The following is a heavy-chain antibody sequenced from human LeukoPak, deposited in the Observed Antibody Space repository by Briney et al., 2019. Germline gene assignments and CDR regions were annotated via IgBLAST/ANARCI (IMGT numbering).Heavy chain of an antibody. J-gene: IGHJ3*02. D-gene: IGHD3-10*01. CDR2: IYYSGST. CDR3: ARSDGYGLVGI. Sequence: ASETLSLTCTVSGGSISSYYWSWIRQPPGKGLEWIGYIYYSGSTNYNPSLKSRVTISVDTSKNQFSLKLSSVTAADTAVYYCARSDGYGLVGIWGQGTMVTVSS. CDR1: GGSISSYY. V-gene: IGHV4-59*01.